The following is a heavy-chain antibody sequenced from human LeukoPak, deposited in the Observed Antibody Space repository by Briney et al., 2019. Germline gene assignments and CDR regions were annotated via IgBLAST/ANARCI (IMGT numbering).Heavy chain of an antibody. CDR3: ARGDQWELLDVAENWFDP. J-gene: IGHJ5*02. CDR1: GYTFTGYY. CDR2: INPNSGGT. V-gene: IGHV1-2*02. Sequence: ASVKVSCMASGYTFTGYYMHWVRQAPGQGLEWMGWINPNSGGTNYAQKFQGRVTMTRDTSISTAYMELSRLRSDDTAVYYCARGDQWELLDVAENWFDPWGQGTLVTVSS. D-gene: IGHD1-26*01.